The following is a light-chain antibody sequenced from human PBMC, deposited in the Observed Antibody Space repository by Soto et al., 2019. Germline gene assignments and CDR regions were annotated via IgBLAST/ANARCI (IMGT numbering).Light chain of an antibody. Sequence: QSVLTQPPSVSGAPGQIITISCTGRSSNIGAGFDVHWYQHLPGTAPKVLIYGDNNRPSGVPDRFSGSKSGTSAFLVITGLQAEDEADYSCQSYDSSLSGWVFGGGPSSPS. CDR1: SSNIGAGFD. CDR3: QSYDSSLSGWV. V-gene: IGLV1-40*01. CDR2: GDN. J-gene: IGLJ3*02.